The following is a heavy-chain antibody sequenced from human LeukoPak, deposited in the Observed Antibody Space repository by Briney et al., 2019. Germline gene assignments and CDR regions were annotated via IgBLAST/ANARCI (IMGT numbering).Heavy chain of an antibody. CDR1: GGSISSSTYY. CDR2: VYYSGST. CDR3: ASHQRSHYYYGMDV. V-gene: IGHV4-39*01. J-gene: IGHJ6*02. D-gene: IGHD5-24*01. Sequence: SETLPLTCTVSGGSISSSTYYWGWIRQPPGKGLEWIGSVYYSGSTYYNPSFKSRVTMSVDTSKSQFSLKLSSVTAADMAVYYCASHQRSHYYYGMDVWGQGTTVTVSS.